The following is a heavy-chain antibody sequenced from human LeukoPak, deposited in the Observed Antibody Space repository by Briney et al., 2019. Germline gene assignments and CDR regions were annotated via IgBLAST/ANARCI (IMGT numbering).Heavy chain of an antibody. Sequence: GGSLRLSCAASGFTFSSYAMSWVRQAPGKGLEWVSAISSGGDTYYAGSVKGRFTISRDNSKNTLYLQMNSLRAEDTAVYFCAKDAVGATAYYFNYWGQGTLVTVSS. CDR2: ISSGGDT. J-gene: IGHJ4*02. D-gene: IGHD1-26*01. CDR1: GFTFSSYA. V-gene: IGHV3-23*01. CDR3: AKDAVGATAYYFNY.